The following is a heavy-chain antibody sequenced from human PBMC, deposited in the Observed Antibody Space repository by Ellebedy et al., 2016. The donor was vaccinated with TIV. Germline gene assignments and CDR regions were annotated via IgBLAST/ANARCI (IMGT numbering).Heavy chain of an antibody. J-gene: IGHJ4*02. CDR2: IYPCDSDT. CDR1: GYSFISYW. CDR3: ARGDRGSGWYWDK. V-gene: IGHV5-51*01. D-gene: IGHD6-19*01. Sequence: GESLKISCKGSGYSFISYWIGWVRQMPGKGLEWMGYIYPCDSDTRYSPSFQGQVTISVDKSISTAYLPWSSLKASDTAIYYCARGDRGSGWYWDKWGQGTLVTVSS.